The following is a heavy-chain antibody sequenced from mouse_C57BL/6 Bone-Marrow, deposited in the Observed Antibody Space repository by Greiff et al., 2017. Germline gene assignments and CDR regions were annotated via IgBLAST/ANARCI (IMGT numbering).Heavy chain of an antibody. V-gene: IGHV1-81*01. CDR3: ARGKDLCYFDV. Sequence: VQLQQSGAELARPGASVKLSCKASGYTFTSYGISWVKQRTGQGLEWIGEIYPRGGNTYYNEKFKGKATLTADKSSSTAYMELSRLTSEDSAVYFCARGKDLCYFDVWGRGTTVTVSS. J-gene: IGHJ1*03. CDR1: GYTFTSYG. CDR2: IYPRGGNT.